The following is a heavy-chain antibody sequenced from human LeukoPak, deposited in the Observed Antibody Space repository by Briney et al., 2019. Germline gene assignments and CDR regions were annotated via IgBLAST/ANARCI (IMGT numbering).Heavy chain of an antibody. CDR1: GGSISSYY. CDR3: ARVGCSSTSCYDGWFDP. CDR2: IYYSGST. Sequence: PSETLSLTCTVSGGSISSYYWSWLRQPPGKGLEWIGYIYYSGSTNYNPSLKSRVTISVDKSKNQFSLKLSSVTAADTAVYYCARVGCSSTSCYDGWFDPWGQGTLVTVSS. V-gene: IGHV4-59*01. D-gene: IGHD2-2*01. J-gene: IGHJ5*02.